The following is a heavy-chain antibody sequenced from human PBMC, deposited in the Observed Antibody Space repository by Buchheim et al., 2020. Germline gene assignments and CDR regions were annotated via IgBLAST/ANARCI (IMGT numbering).Heavy chain of an antibody. Sequence: EVQLVESGGGVVRPGESLTLSCVGSGFSFDDYGMAWVRQAPGKGLEWVSVITWTSGGTGYGVSVKGRFTISRDSAKNTLLLHMNSLRVEDTAVYYCARDGRGLDYCGQGTL. V-gene: IGHV3-20*04. J-gene: IGHJ4*02. D-gene: IGHD2-15*01. CDR2: ITWTSGGT. CDR1: GFSFDDYG. CDR3: ARDGRGLDY.